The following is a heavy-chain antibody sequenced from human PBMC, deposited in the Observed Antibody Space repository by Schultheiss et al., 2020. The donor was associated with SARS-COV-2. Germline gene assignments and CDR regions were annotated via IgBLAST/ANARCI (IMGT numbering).Heavy chain of an antibody. D-gene: IGHD2-2*01. Sequence: GGSLRLSCAASGFTFSSYGMHWVRQAPGKGLEWVAVIWYDGSNKYYADYVKGRFTISRDNSKNTLYLQMNSLRAEDTAVYYCASCGASCHYYGMDVWGQGTTVTVSS. V-gene: IGHV3-33*08. CDR1: GFTFSSYG. CDR2: IWYDGSNK. J-gene: IGHJ6*02. CDR3: ASCGASCHYYGMDV.